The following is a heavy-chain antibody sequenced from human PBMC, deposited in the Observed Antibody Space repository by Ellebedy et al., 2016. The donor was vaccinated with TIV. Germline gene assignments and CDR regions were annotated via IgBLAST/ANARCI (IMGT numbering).Heavy chain of an antibody. CDR2: IDPNSGDI. CDR1: GYTFTRYY. CDR3: ARDLVGETSFVGY. J-gene: IGHJ4*02. Sequence: ASVKVSXXASGYTFTRYYIQWVRQAPGQGLEWMGRIDPNSGDIHYAQKFQGRVIMTRDTSTTTVYMDLSSLTSDDTAVYYCARDLVGETSFVGYWGQGTLVTVSS. V-gene: IGHV1-46*01. D-gene: IGHD1-26*01.